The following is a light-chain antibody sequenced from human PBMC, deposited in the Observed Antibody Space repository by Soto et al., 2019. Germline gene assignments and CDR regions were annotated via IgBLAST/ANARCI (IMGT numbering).Light chain of an antibody. CDR3: HHSYSTPWT. CDR1: QSISSY. J-gene: IGKJ1*01. CDR2: AAS. Sequence: DIQMTQSPSSLSASVGDRVTITCRASQSISSYLNWYQQKPGKAPKLLIYAASSLQSGVPSRFRVSGSGTDFTLTISSLQPEDFATYYCHHSYSTPWTFGQGTKVEIK. V-gene: IGKV1-39*01.